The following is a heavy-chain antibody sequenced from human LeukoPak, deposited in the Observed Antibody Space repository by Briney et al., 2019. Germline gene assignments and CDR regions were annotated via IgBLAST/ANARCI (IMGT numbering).Heavy chain of an antibody. CDR1: GYSFTTSW. D-gene: IGHD6-13*01. J-gene: IGHJ4*02. CDR2: IYLGDSDT. CDR3: ARQGNSWDPIFDY. V-gene: IGHV5-51*01. Sequence: GGSLKISCKGSGYSFTTSWIGWVRQMPGKGLEWRGIIYLGDSDTRYSPSFQGQVTISADKSISTAYLQWSSLKASDTAMYYCARQGNSWDPIFDYWGQGTLVTVSS.